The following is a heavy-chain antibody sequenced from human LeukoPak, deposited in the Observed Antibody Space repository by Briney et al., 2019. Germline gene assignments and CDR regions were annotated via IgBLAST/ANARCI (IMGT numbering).Heavy chain of an antibody. CDR1: SGSISTSNYY. CDR3: ARDKGHGLIDT. D-gene: IGHD2/OR15-2a*01. V-gene: IGHV4-39*07. CDR2: IFYSGST. Sequence: SETLSLTCTVSSGSISTSNYYWGWVRQPPGKALEWIGNIFYSGSTYYSPSLKSRVTISLDTSRNQFSLKLNSVTAADTAVYYCARDKGHGLIDTWGQGKMVTASS. J-gene: IGHJ3*01.